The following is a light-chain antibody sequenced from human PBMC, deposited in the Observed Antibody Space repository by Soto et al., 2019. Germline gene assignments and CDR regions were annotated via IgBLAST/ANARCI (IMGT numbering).Light chain of an antibody. CDR3: SSYAGSNIHYV. J-gene: IGLJ1*01. Sequence: QSALTQPPSASGSPGQSVTISCSGTSRDVGGYNYVSWYQQNPGKAPKLMIYGVSKRPSGVPDRFSGSKSGNTASLTVSGLQAEDEADYYCSSYAGSNIHYVFGTGTKVTVL. CDR1: SRDVGGYNY. CDR2: GVS. V-gene: IGLV2-8*01.